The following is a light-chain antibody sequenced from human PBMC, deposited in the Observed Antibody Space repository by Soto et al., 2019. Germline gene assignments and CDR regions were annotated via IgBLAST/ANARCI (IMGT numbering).Light chain of an antibody. V-gene: IGKV1-5*01. J-gene: IGKJ3*01. Sequence: DIHLTQSPSTLSTSVGARVTITCRASQSVSYWLAWYQPKPGKAPNLLIYDGSTLASGVPPRFRGGGFGTEFTLNINSLQPDDSAMYYCQHYNTYSKAFGPGTRVEIK. CDR1: QSVSYW. CDR2: DGS. CDR3: QHYNTYSKA.